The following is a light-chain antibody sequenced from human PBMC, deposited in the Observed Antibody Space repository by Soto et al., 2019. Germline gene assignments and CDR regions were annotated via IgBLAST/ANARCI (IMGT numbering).Light chain of an antibody. CDR3: QQYNTSPCA. J-gene: IGKJ1*01. CDR1: QIIVKC. V-gene: IGKV1-5*01. CDR2: DAS. Sequence: DLHLTQSPSSLSASVGDTVTITCRASQIIVKCLAWYQQKPGKAPKLLIYDASTLQSGVPSRFSGSGSQTDFTLTITSLQPDDFATYYCQQYNTSPCAFGQGTTVEVK.